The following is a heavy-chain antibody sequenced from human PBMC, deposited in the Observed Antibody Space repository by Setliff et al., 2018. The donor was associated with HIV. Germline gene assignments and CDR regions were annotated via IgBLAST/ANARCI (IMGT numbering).Heavy chain of an antibody. CDR1: GVSITTDGYY. CDR2: MYRSGST. Sequence: SETLSLTCSVSGVSITTDGYYWSWIRHYPGKGLEWIGYMYRSGSTYYNASLASRLIMSLDPSKNQFSLKLNSMTAADTAMYYCAGGRYFRDIRDSRFDFWGQGMLVTVTS. J-gene: IGHJ4*02. CDR3: AGGRYFRDIRDSRFDF. V-gene: IGHV4-31*03. D-gene: IGHD3-9*01.